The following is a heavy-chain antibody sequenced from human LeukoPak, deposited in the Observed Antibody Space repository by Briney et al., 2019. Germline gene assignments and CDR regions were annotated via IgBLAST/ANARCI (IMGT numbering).Heavy chain of an antibody. D-gene: IGHD6-13*01. J-gene: IGHJ5*02. CDR1: GGSISTHY. CDR3: ARGQQLAPFDA. CDR2: IYGSGST. Sequence: MPSETLSLTCTVSGGSISTHYYSWIRQPAGKGLGWIGRIYGSGSTNYNPSLMSRVTMSLDTSKNRFSLKLSSVNAADTAVYYCARGQQLAPFDAWGQGTLVTVSS. V-gene: IGHV4-4*07.